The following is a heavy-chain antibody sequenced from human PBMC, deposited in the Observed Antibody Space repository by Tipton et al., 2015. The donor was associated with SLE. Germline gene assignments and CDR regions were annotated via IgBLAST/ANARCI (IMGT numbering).Heavy chain of an antibody. CDR1: GGSITNYH. CDR3: ARGVFLLQWFGVPQGSACDI. CDR2: INYSGST. V-gene: IGHV4-59*01. Sequence: TLSLTCTVSGGSITNYHWNWIRQPPGKGLEWIGYINYSGSTKNNPSLKSRVTISLDSSTNQFSLKLSSVTAADTAAYYCARGVFLLQWFGVPQGSACDIWGQATMVTASS. J-gene: IGHJ3*02. D-gene: IGHD3-10*01.